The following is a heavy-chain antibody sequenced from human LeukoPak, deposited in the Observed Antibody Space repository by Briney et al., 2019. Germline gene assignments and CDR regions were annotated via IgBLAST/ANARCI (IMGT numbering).Heavy chain of an antibody. V-gene: IGHV4-30-4*08. D-gene: IGHD6-13*01. CDR1: GFTFSDYY. CDR2: ISNSGST. Sequence: LRLSCTASGFTFSDYYMSWIRQAPGKGLEWIGYISNSGSTYYNPSLKSRVIISVHTSRNQFSLRLSSVTAADTAVYFCARGDSSRWFDPWGQGTLVTVSS. J-gene: IGHJ5*02. CDR3: ARGDSSRWFDP.